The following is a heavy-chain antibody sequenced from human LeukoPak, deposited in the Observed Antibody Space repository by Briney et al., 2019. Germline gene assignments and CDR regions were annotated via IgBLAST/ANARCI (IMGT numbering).Heavy chain of an antibody. J-gene: IGHJ6*02. D-gene: IGHD6-19*01. CDR1: GYTFTSYG. Sequence: GASVKVSCNASGYTFTSYGISWVRQAPGQGLEWMGWISAYNGNTNYAQKLQGRVTMTTDTSTSTAYMELRSLRSDDTAVYYCAREGLLTAVAGTNYYYYGMDVWGQGTTVTVSS. CDR3: AREGLLTAVAGTNYYYYGMDV. V-gene: IGHV1-18*01. CDR2: ISAYNGNT.